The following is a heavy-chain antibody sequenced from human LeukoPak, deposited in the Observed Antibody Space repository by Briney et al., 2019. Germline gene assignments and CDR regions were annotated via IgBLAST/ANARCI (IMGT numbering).Heavy chain of an antibody. CDR2: INPSGGTT. V-gene: IGHV1-46*01. Sequence: APVKVSCKASGYTFSTYYIHWVRQAPGQGLEWMGFINPSGGTTSYAQKFQGRVTMTRDTSTSAVYIDLSSLRSEDTAMYYCARNVGSGFDYWGQGTLVTVSS. CDR1: GYTFSTYY. CDR3: ARNVGSGFDY. J-gene: IGHJ4*02. D-gene: IGHD1-1*01.